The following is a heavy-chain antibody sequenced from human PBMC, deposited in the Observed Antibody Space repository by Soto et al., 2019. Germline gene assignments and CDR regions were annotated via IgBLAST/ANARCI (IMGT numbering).Heavy chain of an antibody. CDR1: GGSFSTYA. D-gene: IGHD5-12*01. CDR3: AGPRTDGYKFPVPSPYYYYGLDV. Sequence: SVKVSCKASGGSFSTYAINWVRQAPGQGREWMGGIIPIFGTPNYAQKFQGRVTITADRSTSTAYLELNSLRSEDTAVYYCAGPRTDGYKFPVPSPYYYYGLDVRGPGXTV. V-gene: IGHV1-69*06. J-gene: IGHJ6*02. CDR2: IIPIFGTP.